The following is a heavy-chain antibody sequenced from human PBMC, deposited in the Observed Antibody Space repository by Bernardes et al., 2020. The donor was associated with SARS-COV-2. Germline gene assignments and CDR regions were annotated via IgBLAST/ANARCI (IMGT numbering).Heavy chain of an antibody. D-gene: IGHD6-13*01. Sequence: SETLSLTCTVSGGSVSSGAYHWSWIRQPAGKGLEWIGRIYTRGDTNYNPSLKSRVTISLDTAKNQVSLKLTSVTAADTAVYYCVRDVLSGYYSYFDYWGQGTLVTVSS. CDR1: GGSVSSGAYH. CDR2: IYTRGDT. V-gene: IGHV4-61*02. J-gene: IGHJ4*02. CDR3: VRDVLSGYYSYFDY.